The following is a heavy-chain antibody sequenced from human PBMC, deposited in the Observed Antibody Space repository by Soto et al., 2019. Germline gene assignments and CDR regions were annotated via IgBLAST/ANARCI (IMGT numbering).Heavy chain of an antibody. J-gene: IGHJ4*02. D-gene: IGHD1-1*01. CDR3: ERNRVAGWNPFDY. CDR1: GFSFSSYG. Sequence: EVQLVESGGGLVQPGGSLRLSCAASGFSFSSYGMNWVRQALGKGLECVSYVSGGSSAKNYADSVKGRFPISRDNAKNSLYLQMNSLRDEDTAVYYWERNRVAGWNPFDYWGQGTLVTVTS. CDR2: VSGGSSAK. V-gene: IGHV3-48*02.